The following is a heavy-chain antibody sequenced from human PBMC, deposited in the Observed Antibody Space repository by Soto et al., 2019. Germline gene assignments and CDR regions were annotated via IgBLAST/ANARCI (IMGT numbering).Heavy chain of an antibody. CDR2: INWNGVST. CDR3: ARVYDTSVRGQFDC. D-gene: IGHD3-22*01. CDR1: GFSFDDYG. V-gene: IGHV3-20*04. J-gene: IGHJ4*02. Sequence: PGGSLRLSCEVSGFSFDDYGMTWVRQAPGKGLEWVSGINWNGVSTDYSDSVKGRFTISKESAKNSLYLQMNSLTAGDTALYYCARVYDTSVRGQFDCWGQGTQVTVSS.